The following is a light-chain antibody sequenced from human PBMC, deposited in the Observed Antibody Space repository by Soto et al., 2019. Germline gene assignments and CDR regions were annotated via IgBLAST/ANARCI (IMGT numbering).Light chain of an antibody. Sequence: QSVLTQPASVSGSPGQSITISCTGTSSDVGGYNYVSWYQQHPGKAPKLMIYDVSNRPSGVSNRFSGSKSGNTASLTISGLQAEDDADYYCSSYTSISLYVFGTGTQVTVL. V-gene: IGLV2-14*01. J-gene: IGLJ1*01. CDR2: DVS. CDR3: SSYTSISLYV. CDR1: SSDVGGYNY.